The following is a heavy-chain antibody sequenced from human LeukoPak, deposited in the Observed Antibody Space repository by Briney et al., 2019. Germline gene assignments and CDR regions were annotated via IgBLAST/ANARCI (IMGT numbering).Heavy chain of an antibody. CDR1: GFTFSSYA. J-gene: IGHJ4*02. Sequence: PGGSLRLSCAASGFTFSSYAMSWVRQAPGSGLEWVSATSGSGGNTYYADSVKGRFTISRDNSKDTLYLQMNSLRAEDTAVYYCAKGSNSEHYPYFDYWGQGTLVTVSS. V-gene: IGHV3-23*01. CDR3: AKGSNSEHYPYFDY. CDR2: TSGSGGNT. D-gene: IGHD1-26*01.